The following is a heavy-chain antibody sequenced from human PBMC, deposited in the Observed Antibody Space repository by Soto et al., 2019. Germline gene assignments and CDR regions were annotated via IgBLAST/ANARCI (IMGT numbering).Heavy chain of an antibody. CDR3: ARDLLTGHRYYDYYYGMDG. J-gene: IGHJ6*02. CDR2: ISSSSSYI. Sequence: EVQLVESGGGLVKPGGALRLSCAASGFTFSSYSMNWVRQAPGKGLEWVSSISSSSSYIYYADSVKGRFTISRDNAKKSLYLQMNSLRAEDTAVYYCARDLLTGHRYYDYYYGMDGWGQGTTVTVSS. CDR1: GFTFSSYS. V-gene: IGHV3-21*01. D-gene: IGHD3-9*01.